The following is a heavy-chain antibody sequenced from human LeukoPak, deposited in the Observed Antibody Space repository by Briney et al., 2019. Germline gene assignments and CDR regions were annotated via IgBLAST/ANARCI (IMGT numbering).Heavy chain of an antibody. CDR3: AKDGRKRLLWFGELYSMDV. J-gene: IGHJ6*02. V-gene: IGHV3-30*18. D-gene: IGHD3-10*01. CDR2: ISYDGSNN. Sequence: GGSLRLSCAASGFTFSSYGMHWVRQAPGKGLEWVAVISYDGSNNDYADSVKGRFTISRDNSKNTLYLQTNSLRTEDTAVYYCAKDGRKRLLWFGELYSMDVWGQGTTVTVSS. CDR1: GFTFSSYG.